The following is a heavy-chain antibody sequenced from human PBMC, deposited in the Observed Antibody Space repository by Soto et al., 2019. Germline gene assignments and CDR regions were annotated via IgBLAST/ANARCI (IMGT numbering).Heavy chain of an antibody. J-gene: IGHJ4*02. CDR1: GYTFTSYG. CDR3: ARGRYGDY. D-gene: IGHD1-1*01. V-gene: IGHV1-18*01. Sequence: QVHLVQSGAEVKKPGASVKVSCKGSGYTFTSYGITWVRQAPGQGLEWMGWISAHNGNTDCAQKLQGRVTVTRDTSTRTAYMEVKSLRSDDTAVYYCARGRYGDYWGQGDLVTVSS. CDR2: ISAHNGNT.